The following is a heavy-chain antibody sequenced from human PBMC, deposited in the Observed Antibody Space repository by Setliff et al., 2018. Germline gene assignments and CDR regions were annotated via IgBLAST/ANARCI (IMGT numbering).Heavy chain of an antibody. Sequence: ASVKVSCKASGYTLTNYYMHWVRQAPGQGLEWMGIINPSGGLTRYAQKFQGRVTMTRDTSTSTVYMEVSSLKSEDTAVYYCARDRYYNSWSGTSITAPHDAFDIWGQGAMVTVSS. CDR3: ARDRYYNSWSGTSITAPHDAFDI. D-gene: IGHD3-3*01. CDR2: INPSGGLT. V-gene: IGHV1-46*03. CDR1: GYTLTNYY. J-gene: IGHJ3*02.